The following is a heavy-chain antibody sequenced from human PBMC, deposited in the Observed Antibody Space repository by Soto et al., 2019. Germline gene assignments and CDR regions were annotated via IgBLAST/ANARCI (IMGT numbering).Heavy chain of an antibody. J-gene: IGHJ4*02. CDR1: GFTFSNYE. D-gene: IGHD6-6*01. V-gene: IGHV3-48*03. CDR2: ISSSGSTI. CDR3: AGDPGIAARRRRDY. Sequence: EVQLVESGGGLVQPGGSLRLSCAASGFTFSNYEMNWVRQAPGKGLEWVSYISSSGSTIYYADSVKGRFTISRDNAKNSLYLQMNSLRAEDTAVYYCAGDPGIAARRRRDYWGQGTLVTVSS.